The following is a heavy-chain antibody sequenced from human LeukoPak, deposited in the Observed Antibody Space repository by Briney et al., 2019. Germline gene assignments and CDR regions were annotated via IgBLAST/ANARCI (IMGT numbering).Heavy chain of an antibody. J-gene: IGHJ4*02. CDR1: GGTFSSYA. CDR2: IIPIFGTA. V-gene: IGHV1-69*05. D-gene: IGHD1-7*01. CDR3: ARGNRWNYKVHDY. Sequence: SVKVSCKASGGTFSSYAISWVRQAPGQGLEWMGGIIPIFGTANYAQKFQGRVTMTRDTSTSTVYMELSSLRSEDTAVYYCARGNRWNYKVHDYWGQGTLVTVSS.